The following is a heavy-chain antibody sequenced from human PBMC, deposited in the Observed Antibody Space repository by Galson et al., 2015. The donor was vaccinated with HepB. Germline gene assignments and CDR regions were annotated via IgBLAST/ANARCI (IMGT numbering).Heavy chain of an antibody. CDR3: ARIRGFGEAGGAFDI. CDR2: IDWDDDK. Sequence: PALVKPTQTLTLTCTFSGFSLRTSGMCVSWIRQPPGKALEWLALIDWDDDKYYSTSLKTRLTISKDTSKNQVVLTMTNMDPVDTATYYCARIRGFGEAGGAFDIWGQGTMVTVSS. D-gene: IGHD3-10*01. J-gene: IGHJ3*02. V-gene: IGHV2-70*01. CDR1: GFSLRTSGMC.